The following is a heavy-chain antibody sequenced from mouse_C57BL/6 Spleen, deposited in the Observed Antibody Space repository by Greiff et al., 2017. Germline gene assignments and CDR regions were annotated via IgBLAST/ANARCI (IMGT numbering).Heavy chain of an antibody. Sequence: QVQLQQSGAELMKPGASVKLSCKATGYTFTGYWIEWVKQRLGHGLEWIGEISPGSGSTNYNEKFTGKATFTADTSSNTAYMQLSRLTTEESDIYYCERRAYYSNYEYFDVWGTGTTVTVSS. CDR1: GYTFTGYW. D-gene: IGHD2-5*01. V-gene: IGHV1-9*01. J-gene: IGHJ1*03. CDR3: ERRAYYSNYEYFDV. CDR2: ISPGSGST.